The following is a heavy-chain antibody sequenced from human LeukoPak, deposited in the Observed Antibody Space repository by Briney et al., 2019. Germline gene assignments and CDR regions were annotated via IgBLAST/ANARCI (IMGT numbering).Heavy chain of an antibody. Sequence: GRSLRLSCAASGFTFSDYYMAWIRQAPGKGLNWVSYISGSGTITYYADSLKGRFTISRDNAKNSLFLQMDILRAEDTAVYYCVRILEGYSYYTDAWGKGTTVIVS. CDR2: ISGSGTIT. V-gene: IGHV3-11*04. CDR1: GFTFSDYY. J-gene: IGHJ6*03. CDR3: VRILEGYSYYTDA.